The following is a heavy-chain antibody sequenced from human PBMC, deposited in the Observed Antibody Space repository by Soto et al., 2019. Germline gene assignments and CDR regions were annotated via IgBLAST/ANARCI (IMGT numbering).Heavy chain of an antibody. Sequence: SETLSLTCTVSGGSISSYYWSWIRQPPGKGLEWIGYIYYSGSTYYNPSLKGRVTISVDTSKNQFSLKLSSVTAADTAVYYCARARPVLRYFDWLSSGFSGMDVWGQGTTVTVSS. CDR1: GGSISSYY. D-gene: IGHD3-9*01. V-gene: IGHV4-59*08. J-gene: IGHJ6*02. CDR3: ARARPVLRYFDWLSSGFSGMDV. CDR2: IYYSGST.